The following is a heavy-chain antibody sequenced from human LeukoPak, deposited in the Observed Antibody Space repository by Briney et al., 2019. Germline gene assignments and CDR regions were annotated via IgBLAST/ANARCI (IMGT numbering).Heavy chain of an antibody. CDR2: ISGSGGGT. CDR3: AKEKGYQLLGSWFGELVSPYSDY. CDR1: GFTFSSYA. V-gene: IGHV3-23*01. J-gene: IGHJ4*02. Sequence: GSLRLSCAASGFTFSSYAMSWVRQAPGKGLEWVSAISGSGGGTYYADSVKGRFTISRDNSKNTLYLQMNSLRAEDTAVYYCAKEKGYQLLGSWFGELVSPYSDYWGQGTLVTVSS. D-gene: IGHD3-10*01.